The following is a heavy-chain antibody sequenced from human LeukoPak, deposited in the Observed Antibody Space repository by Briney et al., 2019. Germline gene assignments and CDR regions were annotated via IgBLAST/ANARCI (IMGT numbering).Heavy chain of an antibody. D-gene: IGHD5-24*01. Sequence: GGSLRLSRAASGFTVSSRYMTWVRQAPGKGLEWVSVIYSGGSTYYADSVKGRFTISRDNSKNTLYLQMNSLRDEDTAVYYCARDPTSDGLFDYWGQGTLVTVSS. J-gene: IGHJ4*02. CDR3: ARDPTSDGLFDY. V-gene: IGHV3-66*01. CDR2: IYSGGST. CDR1: GFTVSSRY.